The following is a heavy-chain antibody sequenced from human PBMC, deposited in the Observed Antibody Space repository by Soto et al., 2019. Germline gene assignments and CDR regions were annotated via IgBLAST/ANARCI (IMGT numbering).Heavy chain of an antibody. V-gene: IGHV1-46*01. CDR3: ARVMPVRGVKEVFEFDY. CDR1: GGANLRDYR. J-gene: IGHJ4*02. Sequence: GASVKVSCKASGGANLRDYRTTWVRRAPGQGLGWMGIIITKLGSTNYAQKFQGRVTMTRDTSTSTVYMELSSLRSEDTAVYYCARVMPVRGVKEVFEFDYWGQGTLVTVSS. D-gene: IGHD3-10*01. CDR2: IITKLGST.